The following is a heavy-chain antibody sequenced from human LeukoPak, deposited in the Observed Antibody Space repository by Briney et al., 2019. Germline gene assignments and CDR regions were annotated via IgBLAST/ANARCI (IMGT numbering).Heavy chain of an antibody. D-gene: IGHD3-22*01. J-gene: IGHJ4*02. CDR1: GFTFSSYA. CDR3: AKVGSSGYYLNY. CDR2: ISGSGGST. Sequence: GGSLRLSCAASGFTFSSYAMSWVLQAPGKGLEWVSAISGSGGSTYYADSVKGRFTISRDNSKNTLYLQMNSLRAEDTAVYYRAKVGSSGYYLNYWGQGTLVTVSS. V-gene: IGHV3-23*01.